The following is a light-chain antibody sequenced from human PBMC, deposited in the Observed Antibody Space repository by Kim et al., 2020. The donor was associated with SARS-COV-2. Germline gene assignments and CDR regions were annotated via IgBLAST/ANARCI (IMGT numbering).Light chain of an antibody. CDR2: GAS. V-gene: IGKV3-15*01. CDR3: HQYNDWPPGDT. Sequence: SQWERATHSCRARQIVSNNLDWYQHKPGQPPRLLIYGASTRATGVPARFSGSGSGTDFTLTVSSLQSEDFAVYYCHQYNDWPPGDTFGQGTKLEI. J-gene: IGKJ2*01. CDR1: QIVSNN.